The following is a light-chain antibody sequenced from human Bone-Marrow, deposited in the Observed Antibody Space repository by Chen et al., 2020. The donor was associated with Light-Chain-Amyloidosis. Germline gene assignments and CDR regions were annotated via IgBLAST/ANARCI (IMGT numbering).Light chain of an antibody. CDR3: QSYDSSLGVVI. Sequence: QSVLTQPPSVSGAPGQRVTISCTGSTSNIGTGYDVHWYQQFPGTSPRLLIFAFSNRPSGVPDRCSGSKSGTSASLAITGLQTEDEADYYCQSYDSSLGVVIFGGGTKLTVL. CDR2: AFS. CDR1: TSNIGTGYD. V-gene: IGLV1-40*01. J-gene: IGLJ2*01.